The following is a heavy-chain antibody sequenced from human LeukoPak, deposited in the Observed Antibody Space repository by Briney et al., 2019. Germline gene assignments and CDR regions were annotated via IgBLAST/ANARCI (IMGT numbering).Heavy chain of an antibody. D-gene: IGHD3-10*01. Sequence: GASVKVSCKASGYTFTNYYMHWVRQAPGQGLEWMGIMNPSGGTTTYAQKFQGRVTMTRDMSTSTVYMELSSLRSEDTAVYYCARVTLLWFGELLFLGPKARWFDPWGQGTLVTVSS. CDR1: GYTFTNYY. CDR3: ARVTLLWFGELLFLGPKARWFDP. CDR2: MNPSGGTT. J-gene: IGHJ5*02. V-gene: IGHV1-46*01.